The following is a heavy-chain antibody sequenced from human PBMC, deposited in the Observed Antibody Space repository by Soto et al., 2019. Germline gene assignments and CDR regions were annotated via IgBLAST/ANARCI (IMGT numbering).Heavy chain of an antibody. J-gene: IGHJ6*02. CDR3: ARQGFGATHGLVDV. V-gene: IGHV4-39*01. CDR2: IYYSGST. CDR1: GVSISSSSYY. Sequence: SVTLPLTCTVSGVSISSSSYYWSWIRPPPGKGLEWIGSIYYSGSTYYNPSLRSRVTISVDTSKNQFSLKLTSVTVADTALYYCARQGFGATHGLVDVWGQGTTVTVSS. D-gene: IGHD3-10*01.